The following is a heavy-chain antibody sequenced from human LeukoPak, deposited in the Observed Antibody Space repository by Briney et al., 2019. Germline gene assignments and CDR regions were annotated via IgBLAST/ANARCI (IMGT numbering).Heavy chain of an antibody. J-gene: IGHJ6*03. CDR3: ARETGSGYTDV. CDR2: ISSSGGTI. CDR1: EFSFSDYY. V-gene: IGHV3-11*01. Sequence: PGGSLRLSCAASEFSFSDYYMSWIRQAPGKGLEWVSYISSSGGTIYYADSVKGRFTISRDNAKNSLYPQMNSLRAEDTAVYYCARETGSGYTDVWGKGTTVTVSS.